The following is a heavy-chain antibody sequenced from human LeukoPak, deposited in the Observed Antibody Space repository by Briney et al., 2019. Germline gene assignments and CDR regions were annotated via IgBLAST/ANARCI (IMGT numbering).Heavy chain of an antibody. J-gene: IGHJ3*02. Sequence: GASVKVSCKASGGTFSSYAISWVRQAPGQGLEWMGGIIPIFGTANYAQKFQGRVTITADKSTSTAYMELSSLRSEDTAVYYCAREYYYDSSGYIDDAFDIWGQGTMVTVSS. CDR2: IIPIFGTA. D-gene: IGHD3-22*01. V-gene: IGHV1-69*06. CDR1: GGTFSSYA. CDR3: AREYYYDSSGYIDDAFDI.